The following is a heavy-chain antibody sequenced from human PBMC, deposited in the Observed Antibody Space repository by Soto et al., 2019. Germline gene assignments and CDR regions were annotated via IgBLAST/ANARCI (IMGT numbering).Heavy chain of an antibody. CDR2: IYHSGST. CDR1: DYSISSGYY. D-gene: IGHD1-26*01. J-gene: IGHJ4*02. Sequence: SETLSLTCGVSDYSISSGYYWGWIRQPPGKGLEWIGNIYHSGSTHYNPALKSRVTISVDMSKNQFSLKLKSVTAADTAVYYCTTTGSSGNPVDYWGQGTLVTVSS. CDR3: TTTGSSGNPVDY. V-gene: IGHV4-38-2*01.